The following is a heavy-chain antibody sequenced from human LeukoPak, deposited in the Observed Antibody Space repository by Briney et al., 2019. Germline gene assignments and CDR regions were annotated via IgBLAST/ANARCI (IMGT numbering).Heavy chain of an antibody. CDR3: ARAQYCSGGNCYPGIMGDFDY. CDR1: GYTFTSYG. CDR2: ISAYNGNT. J-gene: IGHJ4*02. V-gene: IGHV1-18*01. Sequence: ASVKVSCKASGYTFTSYGISWVRQAPGQGLEWMGWISAYNGNTNYAQKLQGRVTMTTDTSTSTAYMELRSLRSDDTAVYYCARAQYCSGGNCYPGIMGDFDYWGQGTLVTVSS. D-gene: IGHD2-15*01.